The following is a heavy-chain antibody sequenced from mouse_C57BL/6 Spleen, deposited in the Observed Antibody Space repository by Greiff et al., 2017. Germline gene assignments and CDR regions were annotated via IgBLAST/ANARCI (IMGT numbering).Heavy chain of an antibody. J-gene: IGHJ3*01. CDR2: IYPRSGNT. CDR3: ARDDPWFAY. CDR1: GYTFTSYG. V-gene: IGHV1-81*01. Sequence: VKLMESGAELARPGASVKLSCKASGYTFTSYGISWVKQRTGQGLEWIGEIYPRSGNTYYNEKFKGKATLTADKSSSTAYMELRSLTSEDSAVYFCARDDPWFAYWGQGTLVTVSA.